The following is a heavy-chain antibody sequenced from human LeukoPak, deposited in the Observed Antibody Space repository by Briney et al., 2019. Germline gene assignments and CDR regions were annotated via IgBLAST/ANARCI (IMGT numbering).Heavy chain of an antibody. CDR2: LSGSGITT. D-gene: IGHD6-19*01. Sequence: GRSLRLSCAASGFTFSNSAMSWVRQAPGKGLEWVSTLSGSGITTYYADSVKGRFTISRDNSKNTLYLQMNSLRAEDTAVYYCAKGIYSSGWSYFDYWGHGTLVTVSS. CDR1: GFTFSNSA. J-gene: IGHJ4*01. CDR3: AKGIYSSGWSYFDY. V-gene: IGHV3-23*01.